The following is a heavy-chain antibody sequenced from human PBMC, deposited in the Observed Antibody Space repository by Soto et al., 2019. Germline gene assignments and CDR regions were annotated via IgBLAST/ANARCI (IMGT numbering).Heavy chain of an antibody. J-gene: IGHJ6*02. Sequence: SETLSLTCTVSGGSISSYYWSWIRQPPGKGLEWIGYIYYSGSTNYNPSLKSRVTISVDTSKNQFSLKLSSVTAADTAVYYCARVNYDFWSGYPHYYGMDVWGQGTTVTVSS. V-gene: IGHV4-59*01. CDR2: IYYSGST. CDR1: GGSISSYY. CDR3: ARVNYDFWSGYPHYYGMDV. D-gene: IGHD3-3*01.